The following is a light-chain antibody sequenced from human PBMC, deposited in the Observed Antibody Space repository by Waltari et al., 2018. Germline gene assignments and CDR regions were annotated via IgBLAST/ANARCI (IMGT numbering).Light chain of an antibody. CDR2: YAS. J-gene: IGKJ4*01. CDR3: QQSRSFPLT. V-gene: IGKV6-21*01. CDR1: QDISTS. Sequence: VLTQSPDFQSVTPKDKVTITCRASQDISTSLHWYQQKPDQSPKLLIKYASESFSGVPSRFSGSGSGTHFTLTINSLEAEDAATYYCQQSRSFPLTFGGGTKVEIK.